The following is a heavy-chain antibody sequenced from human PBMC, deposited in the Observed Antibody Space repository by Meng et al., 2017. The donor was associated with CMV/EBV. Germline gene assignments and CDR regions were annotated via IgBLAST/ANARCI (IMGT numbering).Heavy chain of an antibody. V-gene: IGHV3-11*04. D-gene: IGHD2-8*02. CDR3: AAELVADYYYCYGMDV. Sequence: GESLKISCAASGFTFSDYYMSWIRQAPGKGLEWVSYISSGGSTIYYADSVKGRFTITRDNAKNSLYLQMNSLRAEDTAVYYCAAELVADYYYCYGMDVWGQGTTVTVSS. J-gene: IGHJ6*02. CDR1: GFTFSDYY. CDR2: ISSGGSTI.